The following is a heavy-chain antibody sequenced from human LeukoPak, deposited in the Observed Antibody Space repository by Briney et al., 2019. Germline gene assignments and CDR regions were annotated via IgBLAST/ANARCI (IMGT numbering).Heavy chain of an antibody. J-gene: IGHJ3*02. CDR1: GPSLSRGGYY. CDR2: IYYCGST. CDR3: AREAVDDAFDI. Sequence: PSDPLSLTCTVSGPSLSRGGYYWTWSRQHPGKGLEWIVYIYYCGSTYYNPSLTIRHTISVFPSKNQFSLKLRSVTGADTAVYYCAREAVDDAFDIWGQGAMVTVSS. V-gene: IGHV4-31*03. D-gene: IGHD2-2*01.